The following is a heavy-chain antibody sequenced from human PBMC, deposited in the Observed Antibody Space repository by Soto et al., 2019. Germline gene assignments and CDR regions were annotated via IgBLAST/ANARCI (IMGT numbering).Heavy chain of an antibody. CDR3: ARLYGSGSYYNVGPYYYYYGMDV. Sequence: SETLSLTCTVSGGSISSSSYYWGWIRQPPGKGLEWIGSIYYSGSTYYNPSLKSRVTISVDTSKNQFSLKLSSVTAADTAVYYCARLYGSGSYYNVGPYYYYYGMDVWGQGTTVT. D-gene: IGHD3-10*01. CDR2: IYYSGST. CDR1: GGSISSSSYY. J-gene: IGHJ6*02. V-gene: IGHV4-39*01.